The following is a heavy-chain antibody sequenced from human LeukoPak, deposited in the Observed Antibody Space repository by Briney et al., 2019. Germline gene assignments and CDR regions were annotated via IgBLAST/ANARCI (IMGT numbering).Heavy chain of an antibody. CDR3: ARDQYSGSYYTYYYYYMDV. CDR2: INPNSGGT. CDR1: GYTFTGYY. J-gene: IGHJ6*03. D-gene: IGHD1-26*01. V-gene: IGHV1-2*02. Sequence: ASVKVSCKASGYTFTGYYMHWVRQAPGQGLEWMGWINPNSGGTNYAQKLQGRVTMTTDTSTSTAYMELRSLRSDDTAVCYCARDQYSGSYYTYYYYYMDVWGKGTTVTVSS.